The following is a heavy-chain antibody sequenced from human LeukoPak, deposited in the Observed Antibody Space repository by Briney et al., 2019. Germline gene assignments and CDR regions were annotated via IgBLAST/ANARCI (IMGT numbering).Heavy chain of an antibody. J-gene: IGHJ4*02. CDR2: ISDNGATT. D-gene: IGHD1-26*01. CDR3: ARRVVGGSAGFDS. Sequence: PGGSLRLSCAASGSTFRNHPMRWVRQAPGKGLEWVSAISDNGATTYYADSVKGRFTISRDNSNNTLYLQMNSLRAEDTAFYYCARRVVGGSAGFDSWGLGTLVTVSS. V-gene: IGHV3-23*01. CDR1: GSTFRNHP.